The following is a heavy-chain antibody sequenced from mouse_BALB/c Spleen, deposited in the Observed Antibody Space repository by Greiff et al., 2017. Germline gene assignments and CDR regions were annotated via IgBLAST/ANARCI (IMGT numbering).Heavy chain of an antibody. Sequence: LQQPGSELVRPGASVKLSCKASGYTFTSYWMHWVKQRHGQGLEWIGNIYPGSGSTNYDEKFKSKGTLTVDTSSSTAYMQLSSLTSEDSAVYYCTRWYDYAMDYWGQGTSVTVSS. CDR1: GYTFTSYW. CDR2: IYPGSGST. V-gene: IGHV1S22*01. CDR3: TRWYDYAMDY. D-gene: IGHD1-1*02. J-gene: IGHJ4*01.